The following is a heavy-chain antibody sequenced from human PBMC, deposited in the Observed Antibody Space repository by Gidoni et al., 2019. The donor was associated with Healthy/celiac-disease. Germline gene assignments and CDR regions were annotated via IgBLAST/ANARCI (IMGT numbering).Heavy chain of an antibody. Sequence: QVQLVQSGAEVKKPGASVTVSCKASGGPFTSDAISWVRQAPGQGLEWMGGIIPIFGTANYAQKFQGRVTITADESTSTAYMELSSLRSEDTAVYYCARDDSNAHYYYYYGMDVWGQGTTVTVSS. J-gene: IGHJ6*02. V-gene: IGHV1-69*01. CDR2: IIPIFGTA. CDR3: ARDDSNAHYYYYYGMDV. D-gene: IGHD4-4*01. CDR1: GGPFTSDA.